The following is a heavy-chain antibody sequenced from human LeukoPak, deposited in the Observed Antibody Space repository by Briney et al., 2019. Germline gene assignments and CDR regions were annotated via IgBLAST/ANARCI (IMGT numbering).Heavy chain of an antibody. Sequence: GGSLRLSCAASGFTFNNYAMSWVRQAPGKGLEWVSAISGSGGSTYYADSVKGRFTISRDSSRNTLFLHMNTLRAEDTAIYYCAKDRTVGASYWYFDLWGRGTLVTVSS. J-gene: IGHJ2*01. CDR3: AKDRTVGASYWYFDL. CDR1: GFTFNNYA. CDR2: ISGSGGST. V-gene: IGHV3-23*01. D-gene: IGHD1-26*01.